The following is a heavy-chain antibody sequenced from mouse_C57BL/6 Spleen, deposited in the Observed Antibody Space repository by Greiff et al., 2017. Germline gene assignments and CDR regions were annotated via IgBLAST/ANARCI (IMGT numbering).Heavy chain of an antibody. CDR3: ARGDGYDDVPYYFDY. CDR2: IYPGNGDT. Sequence: QVQLQQSGAELVRPGASVKMSCKASGYTFTSYNMHWVKQTPRQGLEWIGAIYPGNGDTSYNQKFKGKATLTVDKSSSTAYMQLSSLTSEDSAVYFCARGDGYDDVPYYFDYWGQGTTLTVSS. J-gene: IGHJ2*01. CDR1: GYTFTSYN. D-gene: IGHD2-2*01. V-gene: IGHV1-12*01.